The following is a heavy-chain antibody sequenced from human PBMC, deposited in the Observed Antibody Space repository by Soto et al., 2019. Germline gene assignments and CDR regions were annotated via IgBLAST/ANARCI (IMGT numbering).Heavy chain of an antibody. V-gene: IGHV4-59*01. D-gene: IGHD5-12*01. CDR1: GASISAYS. CDR3: AREGNLGRWLQPLDF. CDR2: IHYNGNT. J-gene: IGHJ4*02. Sequence: SETLSLTCTVSGASISAYSWSWVRQPPGKGLEWIGNIHYNGNTKYSPSLKSRATMSVDTSKNHFSLRLISVTAADTAIYFCAREGNLGRWLQPLDFWGQGTLVTVSS.